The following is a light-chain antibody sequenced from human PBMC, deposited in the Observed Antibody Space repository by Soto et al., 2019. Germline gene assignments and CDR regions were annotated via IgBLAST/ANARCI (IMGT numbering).Light chain of an antibody. Sequence: EVVMTQSPGTLSMSPGDRATLSYRASQSVSSKLAWYKQKSGQAPRLLIYGASSRANGIPDRFSGSGSGTNFTLTISRLEPEDVAGYYWGQDGNLRTFGQGNKVEF. CDR2: GAS. CDR3: GQDGNLRT. CDR1: QSVSSK. V-gene: IGKV3-20*01. J-gene: IGKJ1*01.